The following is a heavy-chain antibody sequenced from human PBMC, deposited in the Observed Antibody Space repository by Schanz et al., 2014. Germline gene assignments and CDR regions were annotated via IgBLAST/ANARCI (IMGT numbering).Heavy chain of an antibody. D-gene: IGHD6-19*01. CDR1: GFSFQEYA. Sequence: EVQLVESGGGLVQPGRSLRLSCAGSGFSFQEYAMHWVRQAPGKGLEWVSGIAWNSAGIGYVDSVKGRFTISRDNARNSLYLQMNSLRADDSAIYYCAKDHPSSGWPAFDVWGQGTQVTVSS. V-gene: IGHV3-9*01. CDR2: IAWNSAGI. J-gene: IGHJ4*02. CDR3: AKDHPSSGWPAFDV.